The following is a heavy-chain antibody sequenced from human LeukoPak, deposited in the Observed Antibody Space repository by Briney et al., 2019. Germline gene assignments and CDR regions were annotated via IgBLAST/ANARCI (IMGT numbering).Heavy chain of an antibody. V-gene: IGHV3-21*06. CDR2: INSGGTTT. D-gene: IGHD3-22*01. CDR1: GFAFSTYT. CDR3: LRGDSRDF. J-gene: IGHJ4*02. Sequence: GGSLRLSCAACGFAFSTYTMNWARQAPGKGLEWVASINSGGTTTHYAFSVKGRFTISRDNAQNVLYLQMNGLRGDDAAVYYCLRGDSRDFWGQGTLVTVSS.